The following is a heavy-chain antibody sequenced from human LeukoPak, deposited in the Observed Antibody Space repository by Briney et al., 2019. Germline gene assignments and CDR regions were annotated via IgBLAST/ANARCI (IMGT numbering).Heavy chain of an antibody. CDR3: ARVGLTTAAGTYDY. D-gene: IGHD6-13*01. CDR1: GFTFSDYY. J-gene: IGHJ4*02. CDR2: IGGSDSPT. V-gene: IGHV3-11*04. Sequence: PGVPLRLSFAASGFTFSDYYMTSIRQAPRKGLEWLSYIGGSDSPTNYAASVKGRFTISRDNAENALYLQMNSLRAEDTAVYYCARVGLTTAAGTYDYWGQGTLVTVSS.